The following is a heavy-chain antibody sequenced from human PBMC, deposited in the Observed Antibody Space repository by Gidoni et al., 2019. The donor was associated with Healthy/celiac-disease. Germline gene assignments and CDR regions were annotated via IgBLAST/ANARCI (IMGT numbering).Heavy chain of an antibody. CDR2: IIPIFGTA. D-gene: IGHD4-4*01. J-gene: IGHJ6*02. CDR3: ARTLRPVLQYHKIPGYYYGMDV. CDR1: GATFSSYA. Sequence: QVQLVQSGAEVTKPGSSVKVSCKASGATFSSYAISWVRQAPGQGLEWMGGIIPIFGTANYAQKFQGRVTITADESTSTAYMELSSLRSEDTAVYYCARTLRPVLQYHKIPGYYYGMDVWGQGTTVTVSS. V-gene: IGHV1-69*01.